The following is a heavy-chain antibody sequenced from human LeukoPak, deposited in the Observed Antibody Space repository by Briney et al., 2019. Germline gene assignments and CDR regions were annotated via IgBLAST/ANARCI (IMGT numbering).Heavy chain of an antibody. CDR1: GYSYTSYW. CDR2: ICPGDSDT. Sequence: GDSLKISCKGSGYSYTSYWIGWVRQMPGKGLEWMGIICPGDSDTRYSPSFQGQVTISADKSISTAYLQWSSLKASDTAMYYCARPPSGYDLLNLDYWGQGTLVTVSS. CDR3: ARPPSGYDLLNLDY. J-gene: IGHJ4*02. D-gene: IGHD5-12*01. V-gene: IGHV5-51*01.